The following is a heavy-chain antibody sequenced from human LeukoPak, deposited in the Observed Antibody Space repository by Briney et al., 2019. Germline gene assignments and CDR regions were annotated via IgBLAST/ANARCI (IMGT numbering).Heavy chain of an antibody. D-gene: IGHD1-1*01. CDR3: ARHERGAENLDY. V-gene: IGHV4-59*08. Sequence: SETLSLTCTVSGASISNYYWSWIRQPPGKGLECIGYASYSGRTNHNPSLKSRVTISADTSKNQLSLKLPSVTAADTAVYYCARHERGAENLDYWGQGTLVSASS. CDR1: GASISNYY. CDR2: ASYSGRT. J-gene: IGHJ4*02.